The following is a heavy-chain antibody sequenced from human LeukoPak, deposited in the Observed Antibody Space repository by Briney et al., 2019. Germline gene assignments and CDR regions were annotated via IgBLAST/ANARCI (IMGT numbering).Heavy chain of an antibody. Sequence: ASVTVSCKASGYTFTSYYMHWVRQAPGQGLEWMGIINPSGGSTSYAQKFQGRVTMTRDTSTSAAYMELSSLRSEDTAVYYCARAPYSSGRYYYYYGMDVWGQGTTVTVSS. J-gene: IGHJ6*02. CDR3: ARAPYSSGRYYYYYGMDV. CDR1: GYTFTSYY. D-gene: IGHD3-22*01. CDR2: INPSGGST. V-gene: IGHV1-46*01.